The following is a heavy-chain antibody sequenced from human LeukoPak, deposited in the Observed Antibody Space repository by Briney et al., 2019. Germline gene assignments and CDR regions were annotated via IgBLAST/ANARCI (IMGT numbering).Heavy chain of an antibody. CDR3: ARERYYDSSGYLDWFDP. V-gene: IGHV1-69*13. J-gene: IGHJ5*02. CDR1: GGTFSSYA. CDR2: IIPIFGTA. D-gene: IGHD3-22*01. Sequence: ASVKVSCKASGGTFSSYAISWVRQAPGQGLEWMGGIIPIFGTANYAQKFQGRVTITADESTSTAYMELSSLRSEDTAVYYCARERYYDSSGYLDWFDPWGQGTLVTVSS.